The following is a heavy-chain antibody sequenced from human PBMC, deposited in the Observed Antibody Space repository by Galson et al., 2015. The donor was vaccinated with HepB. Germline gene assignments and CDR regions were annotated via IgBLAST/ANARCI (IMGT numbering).Heavy chain of an antibody. Sequence: SLRLSCAASGFTFSSYSMNWVRQAPGKGLEWVSSISSSSSYIYYADSVKGRFTISRDNAKNSLYLQMNSLRAEDTAVYYCAGPGPVGATTSLRGYWGQGTLGTASS. D-gene: IGHD1-26*01. CDR3: AGPGPVGATTSLRGY. V-gene: IGHV3-21*01. CDR1: GFTFSSYS. J-gene: IGHJ4*02. CDR2: ISSSSSYI.